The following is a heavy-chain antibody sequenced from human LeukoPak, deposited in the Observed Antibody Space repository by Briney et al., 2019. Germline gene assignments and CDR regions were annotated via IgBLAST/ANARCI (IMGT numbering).Heavy chain of an antibody. D-gene: IGHD3-3*01. CDR1: GGSISSSSYY. V-gene: IGHV4-39*01. CDR3: ASSNYDFWSGRGYWFDP. CDR2: IYYSGST. Sequence: SETLSLTCTVSGGSISSSSYYWGWLRQPPGKGLEWIGSIYYSGSTYYNPSLKSRVTISVDTSKNQFSLKLSSVTAADTAVYYCASSNYDFWSGRGYWFDPWGQGTLVTVSS. J-gene: IGHJ5*02.